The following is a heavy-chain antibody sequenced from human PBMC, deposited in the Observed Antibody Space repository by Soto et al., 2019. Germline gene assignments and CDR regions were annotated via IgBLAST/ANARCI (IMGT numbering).Heavy chain of an antibody. J-gene: IGHJ5*02. Sequence: QVQLVQSGAEVKKPGASVKVSCKASGYTFTSYYMHWVRQAPGQGLEWMGIINPSGGSTSYAQKFQGRVTMTRDTSTSTVYMELSSLRSEDTAVYYCARGGTTVVTPWFWFDPWGQGTLVTVSS. CDR2: INPSGGST. CDR3: ARGGTTVVTPWFWFDP. V-gene: IGHV1-46*03. D-gene: IGHD4-17*01. CDR1: GYTFTSYY.